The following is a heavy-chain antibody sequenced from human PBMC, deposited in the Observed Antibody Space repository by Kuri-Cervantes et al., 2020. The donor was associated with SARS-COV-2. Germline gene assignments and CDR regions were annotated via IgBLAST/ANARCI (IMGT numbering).Heavy chain of an antibody. Sequence: SVKVSCKASGGTFSNYAISCVRQAPGQGREWMGGIIPIFGTANYAQKFQGRVTITADESKSTAYMELSSLRSEDTAVYYCASWNYYGSGEGNYFDYWGQGTLVTVSS. CDR2: IIPIFGTA. D-gene: IGHD3-10*01. J-gene: IGHJ4*02. CDR3: ASWNYYGSGEGNYFDY. V-gene: IGHV1-69*13. CDR1: GGTFSNYA.